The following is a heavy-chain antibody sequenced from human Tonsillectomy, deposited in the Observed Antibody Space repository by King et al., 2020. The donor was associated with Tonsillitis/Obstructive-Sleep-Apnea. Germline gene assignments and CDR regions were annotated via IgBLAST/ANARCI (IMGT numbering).Heavy chain of an antibody. CDR3: ARNGFGGDAFDI. V-gene: IGHV3-13*01. D-gene: IGHD3-3*01. Sequence: VQLVESGGGLVQPGGSLRLSCAASGFTFSSYDMHWVRQATGKGLDWVSAIGTAGDTYYPGSVKGRFTISRENAKNSLYLQMNSLRAGDTAVYYCARNGFGGDAFDIWGQGTMVTVSS. CDR2: IGTAGDT. CDR1: GFTFSSYD. J-gene: IGHJ3*02.